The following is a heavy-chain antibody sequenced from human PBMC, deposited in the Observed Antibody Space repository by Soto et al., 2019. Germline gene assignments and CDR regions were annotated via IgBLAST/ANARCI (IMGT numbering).Heavy chain of an antibody. J-gene: IGHJ4*02. D-gene: IGHD3-10*01. CDR3: AREGGYYYGSGSYYDY. CDR2: INSDGSST. V-gene: IGHV3-74*01. CDR1: GFTFSSYW. Sequence: GGSLRLSCAASGFTFSSYWMHWVRQAPGKGLVWVSRINSDGSSTSYADSVKGRFTISRDNAKNTLYLQMNSLRAEDTAVYYCAREGGYYYGSGSYYDYWGQGTLVTVSS.